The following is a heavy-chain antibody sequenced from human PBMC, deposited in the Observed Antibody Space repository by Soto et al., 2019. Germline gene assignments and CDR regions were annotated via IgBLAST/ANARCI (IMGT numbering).Heavy chain of an antibody. CDR2: LYPSGDT. J-gene: IGHJ4*02. Sequence: EVQMAETGGDFIQLGGSLRLSCAASGFTVSDNYLSWFRQAPGKGLEWVSVLYPSGDTYYSDSVKCRFSISRDNSENTLYLQMNSLSADDTAVYYCARAKSSTVTTYFDYWGQGTQVIVSS. V-gene: IGHV3-53*02. CDR3: ARAKSSTVTTYFDY. CDR1: GFTVSDNY. D-gene: IGHD4-17*01.